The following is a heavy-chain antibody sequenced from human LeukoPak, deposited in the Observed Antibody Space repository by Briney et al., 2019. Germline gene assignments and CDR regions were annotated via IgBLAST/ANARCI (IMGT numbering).Heavy chain of an antibody. CDR2: ISYDGSNK. D-gene: IGHD3-22*01. V-gene: IGHV3-30*18. CDR3: AKDRGYSNYGMDV. J-gene: IGHJ6*02. Sequence: GGSLRLSCAASGFTFSSYGVHCVRQAPGKGLEWVAVISYDGSNKYYADSVKGRFTISRDNSKNTLHLQMNSLRAEDTAVYYCAKDRGYSNYGMDVWGQGTTVTVSS. CDR1: GFTFSSYG.